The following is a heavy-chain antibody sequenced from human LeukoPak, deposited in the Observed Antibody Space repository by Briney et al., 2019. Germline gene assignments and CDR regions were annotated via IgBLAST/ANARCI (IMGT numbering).Heavy chain of an antibody. Sequence: GGSLRLSCAASGFTFSSYWMSWVRQAPGKGLEWVANIKQDGSEKYYVDSVKGRFTISRDNAKNSLYLQMNSLRAEDTAVYYCAKDSMVRGVIIPDLFDYWGQGTLVTVSS. V-gene: IGHV3-7*03. D-gene: IGHD3-10*01. J-gene: IGHJ4*02. CDR2: IKQDGSEK. CDR3: AKDSMVRGVIIPDLFDY. CDR1: GFTFSSYW.